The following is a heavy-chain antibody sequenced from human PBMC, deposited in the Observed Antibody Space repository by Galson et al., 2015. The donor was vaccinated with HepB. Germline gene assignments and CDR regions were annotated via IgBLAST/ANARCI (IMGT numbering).Heavy chain of an antibody. CDR1: GFTFSSYG. D-gene: IGHD7-27*01. CDR3: AKVLRRGDSHYYYYYVMDV. V-gene: IGHV3-30*02. Sequence: SLRLSCAASGFTFSSYGMHWVRQAPGKGLEWVAFIRYDGGDVYYADSVKGRFTVSRDNSKYTVYLEMNGLRGEDTAVYYCAKVLRRGDSHYYYYYVMDVWGQGTTVTVSS. J-gene: IGHJ6*02. CDR2: IRYDGGDV.